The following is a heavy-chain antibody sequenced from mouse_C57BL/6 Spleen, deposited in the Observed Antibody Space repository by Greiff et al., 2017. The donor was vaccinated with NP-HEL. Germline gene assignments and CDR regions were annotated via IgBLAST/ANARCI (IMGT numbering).Heavy chain of an antibody. CDR2: IYPGNGDT. CDR1: GYTFTSYN. D-gene: IGHD4-1*01. V-gene: IGHV1-12*01. CDR3: ARSRVTGTSLYFGY. J-gene: IGHJ2*01. Sequence: LQESGAELVRPGASVKMSCKASGYTFTSYNMHWVKQTPRQGLEWIGAIYPGNGDTSYNQKFKGKATLTADKSSSTAYMQLSSLTSEDSAVYFCARSRVTGTSLYFGYWGQGTTLTVSS.